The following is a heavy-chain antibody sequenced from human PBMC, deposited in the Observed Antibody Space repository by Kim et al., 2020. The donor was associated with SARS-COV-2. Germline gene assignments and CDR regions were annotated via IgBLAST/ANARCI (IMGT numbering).Heavy chain of an antibody. Sequence: SETLSLTCTVSGGSISSYYWSWIRQPPGKGLEWIGYIYYSGSTNYNPSLKSRVTISVDTSKNQFSLKLSSVTAADTAVYYCARSPLPYGDPDAFDIWGQGTMVTVSS. CDR1: GGSISSYY. CDR2: IYYSGST. D-gene: IGHD4-17*01. J-gene: IGHJ3*02. V-gene: IGHV4-59*01. CDR3: ARSPLPYGDPDAFDI.